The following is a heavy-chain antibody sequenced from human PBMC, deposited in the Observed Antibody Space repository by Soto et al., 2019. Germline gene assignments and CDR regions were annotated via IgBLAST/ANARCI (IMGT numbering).Heavy chain of an antibody. V-gene: IGHV2-5*02. D-gene: IGHD3-22*01. CDR3: AHTSAWHDSSGYAFDY. CDR1: GFSLSTSGVG. CDR2: IYWDDDK. Sequence: QITLKESGPTLVKPTQTLTLTCTFSGFSLSTSGVGVGWIRQPPGKALEWLALIYWDDDKRYSPSLKSRLTITKDSSKNPWFLTMTNMNPVDTATYYCAHTSAWHDSSGYAFDYWGQGTLVTVSS. J-gene: IGHJ4*02.